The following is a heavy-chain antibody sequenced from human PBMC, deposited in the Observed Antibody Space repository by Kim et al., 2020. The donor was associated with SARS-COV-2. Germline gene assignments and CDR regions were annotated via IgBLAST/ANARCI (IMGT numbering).Heavy chain of an antibody. CDR3: AREVVVTPDAFDI. D-gene: IGHD3-22*01. J-gene: IGHJ3*02. V-gene: IGHV3-11*04. Sequence: YADSVNGRFTISRDNAKNSLYLQMSRLSAEDTAVYYCAREVVVTPDAFDIWGQGTMVTVSS.